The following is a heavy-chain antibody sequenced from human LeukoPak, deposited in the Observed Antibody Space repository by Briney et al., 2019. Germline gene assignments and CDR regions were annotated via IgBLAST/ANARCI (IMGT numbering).Heavy chain of an antibody. V-gene: IGHV3-30*18. CDR2: ISYDGSNK. D-gene: IGHD6-13*01. Sequence: GGSLRLSCAASGFTFSSYGMHWVRQAPGKGLEWVAVISYDGSNKYYADSVKGRFTISRDNSKNTLYLQMNSLRAEDMAVYYCAKDSSSILALDYWGQGTLVTVSS. CDR3: AKDSSSILALDY. J-gene: IGHJ4*02. CDR1: GFTFSSYG.